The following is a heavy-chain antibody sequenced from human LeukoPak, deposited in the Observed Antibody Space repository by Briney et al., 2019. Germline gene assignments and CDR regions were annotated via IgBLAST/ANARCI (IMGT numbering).Heavy chain of an antibody. D-gene: IGHD3-22*01. CDR2: ILPIFDMA. Sequence: SVKVSCKASGGTFSTYAITWVRQAPGQGLEWMGRILPIFDMANYAQKFQGRVTITADKSTRTAYMEPSSLRSDDTAVYYCARDGGWLQTQNHYYYHGMDVWGQGTTVTVSS. V-gene: IGHV1-69*04. CDR1: GGTFSTYA. J-gene: IGHJ6*02. CDR3: ARDGGWLQTQNHYYYHGMDV.